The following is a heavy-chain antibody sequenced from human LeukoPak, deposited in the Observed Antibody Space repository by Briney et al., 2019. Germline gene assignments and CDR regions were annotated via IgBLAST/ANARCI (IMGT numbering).Heavy chain of an antibody. CDR3: ARSGTLWNYPLLDY. Sequence: PGGSLRLSCAASGFTFSDYYMSWIRQAPGKGLEWVSYISSSGSTIYYADSVKGRFTVSRDNAKNSLYLQMNSLRAEDTAVYYCARSGTLWNYPLLDYWGQGTLVTVSS. J-gene: IGHJ4*02. CDR2: ISSSGSTI. CDR1: GFTFSDYY. D-gene: IGHD1-7*01. V-gene: IGHV3-11*01.